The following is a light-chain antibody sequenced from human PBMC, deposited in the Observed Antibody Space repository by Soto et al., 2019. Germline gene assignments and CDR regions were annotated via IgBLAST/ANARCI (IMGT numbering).Light chain of an antibody. J-gene: IGKJ3*01. CDR3: QQYVATPRT. CDR2: GAS. V-gene: IGKV3-20*01. Sequence: EIVLTQSPGTLSLSPGKRATLSCRASQSVSSSYLAWYQQTPGQAPRLVVYGASNRATGIPDRFSGSGSGTDFTLTISRLEPEDFAVYYCQQYVATPRTFGPGTKVDIK. CDR1: QSVSSSY.